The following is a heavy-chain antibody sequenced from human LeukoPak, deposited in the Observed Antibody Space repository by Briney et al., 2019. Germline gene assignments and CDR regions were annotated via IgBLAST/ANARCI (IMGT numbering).Heavy chain of an antibody. CDR2: INPSGGST. Sequence: EASVKVSCKASGYTFTSYYMHWVRQAPGQGLEWMGIINPSGGSTSYAQKFQGRVTLTRDMSTSTAYMELSRLRSDDTAVYYCARAFPVARAYFDYWGQGTLVTVSS. V-gene: IGHV1-46*01. J-gene: IGHJ4*02. D-gene: IGHD6-19*01. CDR1: GYTFTSYY. CDR3: ARAFPVARAYFDY.